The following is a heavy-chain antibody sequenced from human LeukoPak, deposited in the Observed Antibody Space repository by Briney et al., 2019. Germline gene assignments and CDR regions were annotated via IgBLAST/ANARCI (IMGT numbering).Heavy chain of an antibody. CDR2: INWNGGTT. D-gene: IGHD3-22*01. V-gene: IGHV3-20*04. Sequence: GGSLRLSCAASGFTFNDYGMSWVRQGPGKGLEWVSGINWNGGTTGYADSVKGRFTISRDNSKNSLYLQMNSLRAEDTALYYCARDKHYYDSSNYVWGQGTLVTVSS. CDR1: GFTFNDYG. J-gene: IGHJ4*02. CDR3: ARDKHYYDSSNYV.